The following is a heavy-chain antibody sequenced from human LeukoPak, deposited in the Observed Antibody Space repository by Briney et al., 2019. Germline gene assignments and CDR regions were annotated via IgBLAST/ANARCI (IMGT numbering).Heavy chain of an antibody. CDR1: GDSIFSTTYY. Sequence: SETLSLTCTVSGDSIFSTTYYWGWIRQPPGKGLEWIGSIFHSGSTYYNPSLKSRITMSVDTSKNQFSLKLTSVTAADTAVYYCARVFGGLAFDIWGQGTRVTISS. CDR3: ARVFGGLAFDI. V-gene: IGHV4-39*07. CDR2: IFHSGST. J-gene: IGHJ3*02. D-gene: IGHD4-23*01.